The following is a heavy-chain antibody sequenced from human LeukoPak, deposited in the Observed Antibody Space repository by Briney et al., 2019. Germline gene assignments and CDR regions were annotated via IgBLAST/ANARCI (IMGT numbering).Heavy chain of an antibody. CDR3: ARGMYYYDSTD. CDR1: GGSISSGSYY. Sequence: PSETLSLTCTVSGGSISSGSYYWSWLRQPAGKGLEWIGRIYTSGSTNYNPSLKSRVTISVDTSKNQFSLKLSSVTAADTAVYYCARGMYYYDSTDWGQGTLVTVSS. D-gene: IGHD3-22*01. V-gene: IGHV4-61*02. CDR2: IYTSGST. J-gene: IGHJ4*02.